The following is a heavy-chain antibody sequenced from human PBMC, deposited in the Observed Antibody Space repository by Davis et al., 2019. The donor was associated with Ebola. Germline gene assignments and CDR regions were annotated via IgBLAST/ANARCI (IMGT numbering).Heavy chain of an antibody. CDR2: MNPNSGNT. CDR3: ATAFDRRHYGSWFDP. Sequence: AASVKVSCKAAGYTLTFYYMQWVRQAPGQGLEWMGWMNPNSGNTGYAQKFQGRVTMTRNTSITTAYMEVSSLTSEDTAVYYCATAFDRRHYGSWFDPWGQGTPVTVSS. D-gene: IGHD4-17*01. J-gene: IGHJ5*02. V-gene: IGHV1-8*02. CDR1: GYTLTFYY.